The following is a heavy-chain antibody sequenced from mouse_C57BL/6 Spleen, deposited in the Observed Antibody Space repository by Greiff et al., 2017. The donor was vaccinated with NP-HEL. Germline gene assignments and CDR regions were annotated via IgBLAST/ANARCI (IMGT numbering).Heavy chain of an antibody. D-gene: IGHD1-1*01. V-gene: IGHV3-1*01. CDR1: GYSITSGYD. CDR2: IRYSGST. J-gene: IGHJ3*01. Sequence: VQLKESGPGMVKPSQSLSLTCTVTGYSITSGYDWHWIRHFPGNKLEWMGYIRYSGSTNYNPTLKSRISITHDTSKNHFFLKLNSVTTEDTATDYCARAGYYYGSFPAWFAYWGQGTLVTVSA. CDR3: ARAGYYYGSFPAWFAY.